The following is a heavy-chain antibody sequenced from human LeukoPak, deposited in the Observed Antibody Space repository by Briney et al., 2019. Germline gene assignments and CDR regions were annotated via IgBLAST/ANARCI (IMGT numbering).Heavy chain of an antibody. CDR3: ASWAGGWNYSYYYYYMDV. Sequence: ASVKVSCKASGGTFSSYAISWVRQAPGQGLEWMGGIIPIFGTANYAQKFQGRVTITTDESTSTAYMELSSLRSEDTAVYYCASWAGGWNYSYYYYYMDVWGKGTTVTVSS. J-gene: IGHJ6*03. CDR2: IIPIFGTA. CDR1: GGTFSSYA. V-gene: IGHV1-69*05. D-gene: IGHD1-7*01.